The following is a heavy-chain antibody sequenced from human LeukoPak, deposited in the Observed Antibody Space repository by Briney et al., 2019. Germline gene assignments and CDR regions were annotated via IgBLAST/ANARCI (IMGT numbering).Heavy chain of an antibody. CDR1: GYTLTELS. Sequence: ASVKVSCKVSGYTLTELSMHWVRQAPGKGLEWMGGFDPEDGETIYAQKFQGRVTMTKDTSTDTAYMELSSLRSEDTAVYYCATSQLPRNFDYWGQGTLVTVSS. CDR3: ATSQLPRNFDY. V-gene: IGHV1-24*01. CDR2: FDPEDGET. J-gene: IGHJ4*02. D-gene: IGHD2-2*01.